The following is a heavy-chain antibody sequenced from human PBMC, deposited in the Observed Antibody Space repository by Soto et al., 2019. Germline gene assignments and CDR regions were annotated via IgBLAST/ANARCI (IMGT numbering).Heavy chain of an antibody. Sequence: PSETLSLTCTVSGGSMTRNSYYWGWVRQPPGKGLEWIGSIYNIGTSYSNPSLKSRVTMSVDTSNNQFSLKLNSVTAADTAVYYCASPLDDYGVNSFTWGQGNLVTVSS. V-gene: IGHV4-39*01. J-gene: IGHJ5*02. CDR3: ASPLDDYGVNSFT. CDR1: GGSMTRNSYY. CDR2: IYNIGTS. D-gene: IGHD4-17*01.